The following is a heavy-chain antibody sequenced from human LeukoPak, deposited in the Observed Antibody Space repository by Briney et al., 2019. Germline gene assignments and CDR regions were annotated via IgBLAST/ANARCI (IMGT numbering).Heavy chain of an antibody. CDR3: ARGYCSSTSCSHLGFDP. D-gene: IGHD2-2*01. Sequence: SVKVSCKASGGTFSSYAISWVRQAPGQGLEWMGGIIPIFGTANYAQKFQGRVTITADESTSTAYMELSSLRSEDTAVYYCARGYCSSTSCSHLGFDPWGQGTLVTVSS. CDR1: GGTFSSYA. V-gene: IGHV1-69*13. J-gene: IGHJ5*02. CDR2: IIPIFGTA.